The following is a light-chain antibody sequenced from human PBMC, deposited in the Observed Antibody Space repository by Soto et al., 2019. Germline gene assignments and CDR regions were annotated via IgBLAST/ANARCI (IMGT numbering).Light chain of an antibody. J-gene: IGKJ1*01. CDR3: QHYNNWPWT. CDR2: GAS. CDR1: QSINSD. Sequence: EIVMTQSSATLSVSAGERVILSCRASQSINSDLAWYQQKPGQAPRFLIYGASTRATGIPARFSGSGSGTQFTLTISSLQSEDSALYYCQHYNNWPWTFGQGTKVDIK. V-gene: IGKV3-15*01.